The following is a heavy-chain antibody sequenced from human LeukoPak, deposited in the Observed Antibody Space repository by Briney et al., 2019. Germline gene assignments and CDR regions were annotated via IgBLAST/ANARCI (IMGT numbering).Heavy chain of an antibody. CDR2: INHSGST. CDR3: ARGTHGGYALYYFDY. Sequence: SETLSPTCAVYGGSFSGYYWSWIRQPPGKGLEWIGEINHSGSTNYNPSLKSRVTISVDTSKNQFSLKLSSVTAADTAVYYCARGTHGGYALYYFDYWGQGTLVTVSS. D-gene: IGHD5-12*01. V-gene: IGHV4-34*01. J-gene: IGHJ4*02. CDR1: GGSFSGYY.